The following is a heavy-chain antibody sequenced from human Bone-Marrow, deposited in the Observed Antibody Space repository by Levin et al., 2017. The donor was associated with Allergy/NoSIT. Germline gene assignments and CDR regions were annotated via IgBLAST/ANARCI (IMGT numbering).Heavy chain of an antibody. Sequence: GESLKISCAASGFTFRSYTMNWVRQAPGKGLEWVSYISGSGTIYYADSVKGRFTISRDNAKNFLYLQMNSLRAEDTAIYYCVRQGIIRWQWFDPWGQGTQVTVSS. D-gene: IGHD3-3*01. CDR3: VRQGIIRWQWFDP. V-gene: IGHV3-48*01. CDR2: ISGSGTI. J-gene: IGHJ5*02. CDR1: GFTFRSYT.